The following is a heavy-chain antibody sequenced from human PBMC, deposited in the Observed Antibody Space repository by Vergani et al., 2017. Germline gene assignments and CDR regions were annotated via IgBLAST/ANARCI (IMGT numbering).Heavy chain of an antibody. D-gene: IGHD3-16*02. CDR3: ASIARAPTRRNPPPDY. CDR2: LFCGATA. Sequence: QVQLPESGPGLVKPSETLSLTCTVSGDSISSRNCYWGWIRQPPGKGLEWIGSLFCGATAYYNPSLKSRVSISVDTSKNQFSLQLTSVTAADSALYFCASIARAPTRRNPPPDYWGQGILVTVSS. CDR1: GDSISSRNCY. J-gene: IGHJ4*02. V-gene: IGHV4-39*07.